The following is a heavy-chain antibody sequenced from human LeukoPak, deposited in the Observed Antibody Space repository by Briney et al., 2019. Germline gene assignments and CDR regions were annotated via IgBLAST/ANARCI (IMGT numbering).Heavy chain of an antibody. CDR2: IIPIFGTA. CDR1: GGTFSSYA. J-gene: IGHJ4*02. Sequence: SVKVSCKASGGTFSSYAISGVRQAPGQGLEWMGGIIPIFGTANYAQKFQGRVTITADKSTSTAYMELSSLRSEDTAVYYCATSYYYDSSGYYPFDYWGQGTLVTVSS. CDR3: ATSYYYDSSGYYPFDY. D-gene: IGHD3-22*01. V-gene: IGHV1-69*06.